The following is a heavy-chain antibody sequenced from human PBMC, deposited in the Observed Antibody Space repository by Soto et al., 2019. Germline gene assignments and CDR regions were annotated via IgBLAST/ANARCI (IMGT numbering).Heavy chain of an antibody. V-gene: IGHV3-21*01. D-gene: IGHD6-19*01. J-gene: IGHJ4*02. CDR3: ARDVGSGWYGNNYFDY. Sequence: GGSLRLSCAASGFTFSSYSMNWVRQAPGKGLEWVSSISSISSYIYYADSVKGRFTISRDNAKNSLYLQMNSLRAEDTAVYYCARDVGSGWYGNNYFDYWGQGTLVTVSS. CDR1: GFTFSSYS. CDR2: ISSISSYI.